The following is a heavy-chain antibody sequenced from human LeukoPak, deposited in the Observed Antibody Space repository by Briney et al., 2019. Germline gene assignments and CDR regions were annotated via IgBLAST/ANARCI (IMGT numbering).Heavy chain of an antibody. V-gene: IGHV3-11*01. D-gene: IGHD1-14*01. Sequence: GGSLRLSCAASGFTFSDYYMTWIRQAPGKGLEWVSYISGSGSSTYHADSVKGRFTISRDNAKNSLYLQMNSLKTEDTAVYYCSRPNRGGTSAQVEYWGQGTLVTVSS. J-gene: IGHJ4*02. CDR1: GFTFSDYY. CDR2: ISGSGSST. CDR3: SRPNRGGTSAQVEY.